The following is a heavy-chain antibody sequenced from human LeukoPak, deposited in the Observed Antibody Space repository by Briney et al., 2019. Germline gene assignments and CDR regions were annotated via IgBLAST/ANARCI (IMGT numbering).Heavy chain of an antibody. Sequence: ASVNVSCKSSVYTFTSYGISWVRQAPGQGLEWMGWISAYNGNTNYAQKLQGRVTMTTDTSTSTAYMELRSLRSDDTAVYYCAIFPGIAVAGTSYWGQGTLVTVSS. CDR3: AIFPGIAVAGTSY. J-gene: IGHJ4*02. CDR1: VYTFTSYG. CDR2: ISAYNGNT. V-gene: IGHV1-18*01. D-gene: IGHD6-19*01.